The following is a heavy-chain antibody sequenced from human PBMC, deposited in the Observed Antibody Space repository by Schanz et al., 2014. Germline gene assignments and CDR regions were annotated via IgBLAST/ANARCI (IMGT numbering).Heavy chain of an antibody. J-gene: IGHJ4*02. CDR2: IGYLGDT. D-gene: IGHD1-1*01. Sequence: EVQLVESGGGLVQPGGSLRLSCAASGFTLSNSDMHWVRQGTGKGLEWVSTIGYLGDTYYPDSVKGRFTVSRDSGQNSLYLQMDGLRAGYTAVDYCARGTDWNLHYWGQGALVTVSS. CDR3: ARGTDWNLHY. CDR1: GFTLSNSD. V-gene: IGHV3-13*01.